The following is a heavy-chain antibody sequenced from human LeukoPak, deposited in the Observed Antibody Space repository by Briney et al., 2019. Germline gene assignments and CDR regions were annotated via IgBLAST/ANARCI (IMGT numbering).Heavy chain of an antibody. J-gene: IGHJ4*02. CDR3: ARDWGSTEVVTQFDY. CDR2: ISAYNGNT. Sequence: GASVKVSCKASGYTFTSYGISWVRQAPGQGLEWMGWISAYNGNTNYAQKLQGRVTMTTDTSTSTAYMELRSLRSDDTAVYYCARDWGSTEVVTQFDYWGQGTLVTVSS. V-gene: IGHV1-18*01. CDR1: GYTFTSYG. D-gene: IGHD3-22*01.